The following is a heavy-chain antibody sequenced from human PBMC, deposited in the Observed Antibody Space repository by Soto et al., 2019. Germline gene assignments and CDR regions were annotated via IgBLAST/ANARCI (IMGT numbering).Heavy chain of an antibody. D-gene: IGHD6-6*01. CDR2: VYYTGST. J-gene: IGHJ4*02. V-gene: IGHV4-61*01. CDR3: AREFSNSPEAFDS. CDR1: GGSVNSDNFY. Sequence: QVHLQESGPGQVKPSETLSLICTVSGGSVNSDNFYWSWIRQPPGRGLEWIGYVYYTGSTNYNPSLKSRVTISIDTSRNQFSLKLSSVAAADTAVYCCAREFSNSPEAFDSWGQGSLVTVSS.